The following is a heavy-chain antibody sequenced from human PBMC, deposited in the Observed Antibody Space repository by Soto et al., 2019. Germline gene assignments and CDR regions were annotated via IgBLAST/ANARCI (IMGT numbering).Heavy chain of an antibody. CDR1: GYPFTIYY. J-gene: IGHJ4*02. CDR2: INPSGGST. D-gene: IGHD2-2*01. Sequence: XSVKVSCKASGYPFTIYYMRWVRQAPGQGLEWMGIINPSGGSTSYAQKFQARVTMTRDTSTSTVYMELSSLRSEDTAMYYCARGNHMPDSWGQGTLVTVSS. V-gene: IGHV1-46*01. CDR3: ARGNHMPDS.